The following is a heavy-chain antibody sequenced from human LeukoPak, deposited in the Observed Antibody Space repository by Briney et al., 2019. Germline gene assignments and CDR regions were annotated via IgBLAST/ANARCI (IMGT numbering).Heavy chain of an antibody. V-gene: IGHV3-15*01. J-gene: IGHJ6*03. CDR3: TTVNGSGSYYAPGYYYYMDV. CDR1: GFTFSNAW. D-gene: IGHD3-10*01. CDR2: IKSKTDGGTT. Sequence: SGGSLRLPCAASGFTFSNAWMSWVRQAPGKGLEWVGRIKSKTDGGTTDYAAPVKGRFTISRDDSKNTLYLQMNSLKTEDTAVYYCTTVNGSGSYYAPGYYYYMDVWGKGTTVTVSS.